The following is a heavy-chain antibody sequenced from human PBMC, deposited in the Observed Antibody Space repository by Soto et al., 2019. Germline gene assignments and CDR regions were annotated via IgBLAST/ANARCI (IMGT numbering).Heavy chain of an antibody. CDR1: GYNFSSYW. CDR2: ILPGVSDT. V-gene: IGHV5-51*01. Sequence: PGESLKISCKGSGYNFSSYWIAWVRQTPGKGLEWMGIILPGVSDTRYSPSFRGQVSISADKSLSTAYLQWSSLKASDFAIYYCARLLGEPSGYPSRFDAWVLGTLVTVSS. CDR3: ARLLGEPSGYPSRFDA. D-gene: IGHD3-22*01. J-gene: IGHJ4*02.